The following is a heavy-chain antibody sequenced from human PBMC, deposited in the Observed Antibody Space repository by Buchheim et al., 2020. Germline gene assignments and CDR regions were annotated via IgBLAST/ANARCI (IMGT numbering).Heavy chain of an antibody. V-gene: IGHV3-33*01. J-gene: IGHJ6*02. CDR2: IWYDGSNK. Sequence: QVQLVESGGGVVQPGRSLRLSCAASGFTFSSYGMHWVRQAPGKGLEWVAVIWYDGSNKYYADSVKGRFTLSRDNSKNTLYLQMNSLRAEDTAVYYCARVRGSSGYYGMDVWGQGTT. CDR1: GFTFSSYG. D-gene: IGHD6-6*01. CDR3: ARVRGSSGYYGMDV.